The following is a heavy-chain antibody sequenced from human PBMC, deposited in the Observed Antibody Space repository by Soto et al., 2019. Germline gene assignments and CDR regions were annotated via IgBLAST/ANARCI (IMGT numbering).Heavy chain of an antibody. J-gene: IGHJ5*02. D-gene: IGHD1-1*01. V-gene: IGHV4-31*03. Sequence: SETLSLTCSVSGASINSEGYSWTWIRQHPGKGLEWIGFIFYSGSTSYNPSLKSRLTISIDTSKNQFSLKLNSVTAADTAVYYCARDTRKAKASTGALDLWGQGMLVTVSS. CDR1: GASINSEGYS. CDR3: ARDTRKAKASTGALDL. CDR2: IFYSGST.